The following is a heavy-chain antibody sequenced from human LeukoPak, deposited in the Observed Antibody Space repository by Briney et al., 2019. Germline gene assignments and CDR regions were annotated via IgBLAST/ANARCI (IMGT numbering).Heavy chain of an antibody. CDR3: ARDSIQQQLVLEDRGYPYYFEH. CDR1: RFTFSSYS. CDR2: ISSSGNYI. V-gene: IGHV3-21*01. J-gene: IGHJ4*02. D-gene: IGHD6-13*01. Sequence: PGGSLRLSCAASRFTFSSYSMNWVRQAPGKGLEWVSSISSSGNYIYYADSVKGRITISRDNAKNSLYLQMNSLRAEDTAVYYCARDSIQQQLVLEDRGYPYYFEHWGQGTLVTVSS.